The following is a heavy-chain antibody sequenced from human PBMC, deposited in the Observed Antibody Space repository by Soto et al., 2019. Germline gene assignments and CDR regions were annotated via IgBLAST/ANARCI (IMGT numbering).Heavy chain of an antibody. J-gene: IGHJ6*02. Sequence: ASETLSLTCAVYGGSFSGYYWSWIRQPPGKGLEWIGEINHSGSTNYNPSLKSRVTISVDTSKNQFSLKLSSVTAADTAVYYCARGLRITMVRGGGDYYYGMDVWGQGTTVTVSS. D-gene: IGHD3-10*01. V-gene: IGHV4-34*01. CDR2: INHSGST. CDR3: ARGLRITMVRGGGDYYYGMDV. CDR1: GGSFSGYY.